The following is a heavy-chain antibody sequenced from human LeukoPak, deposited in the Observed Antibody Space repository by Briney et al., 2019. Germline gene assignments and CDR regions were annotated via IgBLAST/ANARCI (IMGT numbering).Heavy chain of an antibody. CDR2: INLNSGGT. D-gene: IGHD2-15*01. J-gene: IGHJ3*02. CDR1: GYTFTGYY. CDR3: AREAVVVVAATFSSGAFDI. V-gene: IGHV1-2*02. Sequence: GASVKVSCKASGYTFTGYYMHWVRQAPGQGLEWMGWINLNSGGTNYAQKFQGRVTMTRDTSISTAYMELSRLRSDDTAVYYCAREAVVVVAATFSSGAFDIWGQGTMVTVSS.